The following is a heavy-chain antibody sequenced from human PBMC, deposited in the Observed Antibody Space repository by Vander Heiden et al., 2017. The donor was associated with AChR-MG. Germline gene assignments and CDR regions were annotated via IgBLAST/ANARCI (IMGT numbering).Heavy chain of an antibody. D-gene: IGHD2-15*01. V-gene: IGHV3-9*01. CDR2: ISWNSGSI. CDR1: GFTFDDYA. J-gene: IGHJ5*02. CDR3: AKDIGCSGGSCYGLWFDP. Sequence: EVQLVESGGGLVQPGRSLRRSCAASGFTFDDYAMHWVRQGPGKGLEWVSGISWNSGSIGYADSVKGRFTISRDNAKNSLYLQMNSLRAEDTALYYCAKDIGCSGGSCYGLWFDPWGQGTLVTVSS.